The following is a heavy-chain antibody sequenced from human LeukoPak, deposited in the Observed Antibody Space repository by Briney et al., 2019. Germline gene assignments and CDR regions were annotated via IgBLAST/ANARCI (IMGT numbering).Heavy chain of an antibody. V-gene: IGHV4-39*01. J-gene: IGHJ6*03. CDR3: ARPVYIQPGRYMDV. Sequence: SGTLSLTCTVSGGSISSSSYYWGWIRQPPGKGLEWIGSIYYSGSTYYNPSLKSRVTISVDTSKNQFSLKLSSVTAADTAVYYCARPVYIQPGRYMDVWGKGTTVTASS. CDR2: IYYSGST. D-gene: IGHD5-18*01. CDR1: GGSISSSSYY.